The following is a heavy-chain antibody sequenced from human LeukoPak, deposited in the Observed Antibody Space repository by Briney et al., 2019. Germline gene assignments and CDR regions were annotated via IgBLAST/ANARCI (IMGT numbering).Heavy chain of an antibody. V-gene: IGHV4-39*01. D-gene: IGHD5-18*01. CDR1: GGSISSSSYY. CDR2: IYYSGST. J-gene: IGHJ3*02. CDR3: ARHGDGYSYGFRAFDI. Sequence: SETLSLTCTVSGGSISSSSYYWGWIRQPPGKGLEWIGSIYYSGSTYYNPSLKSRVTISVDTSKNQFSLKLSSVTAADTAVYYCARHGDGYSYGFRAFDIWGRGTMVTVSS.